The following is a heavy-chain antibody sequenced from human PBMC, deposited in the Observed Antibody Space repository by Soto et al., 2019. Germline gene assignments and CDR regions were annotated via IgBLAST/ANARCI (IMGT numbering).Heavy chain of an antibody. CDR3: AKRARGLYFDY. Sequence: EVQLLESGGGLVQPGGSLRLSCAASGFTFSSYAMNWVRQAPGKGLEWVSVISGSGGSTYYADSVKGRFTISRDNSKKTQYLQMNRLRAEHTAVYYCAKRARGLYFDYWGQGALVTVSS. CDR2: ISGSGGST. CDR1: GFTFSSYA. J-gene: IGHJ4*02. V-gene: IGHV3-23*01.